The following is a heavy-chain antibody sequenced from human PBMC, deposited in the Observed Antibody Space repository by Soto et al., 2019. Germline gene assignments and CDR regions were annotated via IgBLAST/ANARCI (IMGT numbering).Heavy chain of an antibody. Sequence: EVQLVQSGAVVRKPGESLRISCQASGYRFSNYWITWVRQMPGKGLEWMGTIDPNDYYSNNSPSFQGHVTISADTSINTAYLHWSSLKASDTAIYYCARRLSGPKEEYNAYYFYGLDFWGQGTTVNV. V-gene: IGHV5-10-1*03. CDR2: IDPNDYYS. CDR1: GYRFSNYW. J-gene: IGHJ6*02. D-gene: IGHD1-1*01. CDR3: ARRLSGPKEEYNAYYFYGLDF.